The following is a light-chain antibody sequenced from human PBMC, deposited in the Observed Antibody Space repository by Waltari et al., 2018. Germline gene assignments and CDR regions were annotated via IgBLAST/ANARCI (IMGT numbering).Light chain of an antibody. CDR2: GAS. CDR1: QSVTASQ. Sequence: EIVLTQSPGTMSLSPGDRATPSCRASQSVTASQVAWYQQKPGQAPRLLIYGASTRATGTPDRFSGTGSGTDFILTISGLEPEDFAVYFCQQYGSSIPFTFGPGTKV. CDR3: QQYGSSIPFT. J-gene: IGKJ3*01. V-gene: IGKV3-20*01.